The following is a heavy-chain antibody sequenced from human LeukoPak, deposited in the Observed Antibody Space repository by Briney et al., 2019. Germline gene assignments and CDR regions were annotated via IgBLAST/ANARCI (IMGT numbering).Heavy chain of an antibody. V-gene: IGHV4-59*01. CDR2: IYYSGST. CDR1: GDSISSYY. Sequence: SETLSLTCTVSGDSISSYYWSWVRQPPGKGLERVGYIYYSGSTNYNPSLKSRVTISEKTSKNQFSLKLSSVTAADTAVYYCARDSAYCSGGSCYSSYYGMDVWGQGTTVTVSS. D-gene: IGHD2-15*01. J-gene: IGHJ6*02. CDR3: ARDSAYCSGGSCYSSYYGMDV.